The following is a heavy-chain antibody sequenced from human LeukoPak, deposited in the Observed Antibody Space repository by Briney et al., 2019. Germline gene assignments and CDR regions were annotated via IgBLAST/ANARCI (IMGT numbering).Heavy chain of an antibody. J-gene: IGHJ4*02. D-gene: IGHD2-2*01. CDR2: IDSSSSRI. Sequence: PGGSLRLSCAASGFTFSTYTMNWVRQAPGKGLEWVSSIDSSSSRIYYADSLKGRFTISRDNAKNSLYLQMNSLRAEDTAVYYCAKDNAALVVVPAATIDYWGQGTLVTVSS. CDR3: AKDNAALVVVPAATIDY. CDR1: GFTFSTYT. V-gene: IGHV3-21*01.